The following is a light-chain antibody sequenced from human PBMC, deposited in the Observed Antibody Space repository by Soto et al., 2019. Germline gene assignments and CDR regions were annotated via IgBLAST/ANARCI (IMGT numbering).Light chain of an antibody. J-gene: IGKJ2*01. CDR2: AAS. CDR3: QQVNSYPPVT. Sequence: DIQLTQSPSFLSASVGDRVTITCRASQGISSYLAWYQQKPGKAPKLLIYAASTLQSGVPSRFSGSGSGTEFPLTISSRQPEDFATYYCQQVNSYPPVTFGQVNKLEIK. V-gene: IGKV1-9*01. CDR1: QGISSY.